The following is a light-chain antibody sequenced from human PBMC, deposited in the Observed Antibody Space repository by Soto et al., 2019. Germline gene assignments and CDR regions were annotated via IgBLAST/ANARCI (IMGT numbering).Light chain of an antibody. CDR3: QQRMNRIT. V-gene: IGKV1-12*01. CDR2: AXS. Sequence: THMTQSPSSLSASLGARVTIPXRARQGIGDWFAWYPQEPGXAPKLLXXAXSXLQSGVPSRFSGSGSGTYFTLTISSLEPEDFAVYECQQRMNRITFGKGTRLEIK. CDR1: QGIGDW. J-gene: IGKJ5*01.